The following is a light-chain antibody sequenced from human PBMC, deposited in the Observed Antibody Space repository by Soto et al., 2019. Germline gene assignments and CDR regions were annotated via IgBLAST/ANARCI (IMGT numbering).Light chain of an antibody. V-gene: IGKV3D-15*01. CDR3: QQYIRCPLT. CDR1: QDVSSK. Sequence: ELVVTQSPATLSVSPGERVTLSCRTSQDVSSKLAWYQQKAGQAPSLLIYDASTRATGTPARFSGSGSGTEFSLAVSSLQSEDYAVYYCQQYIRCPLTFGGGTKVEIK. CDR2: DAS. J-gene: IGKJ4*01.